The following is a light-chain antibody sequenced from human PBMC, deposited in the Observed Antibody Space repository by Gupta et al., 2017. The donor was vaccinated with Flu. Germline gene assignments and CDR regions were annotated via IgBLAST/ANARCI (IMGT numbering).Light chain of an antibody. V-gene: IGKV3-20*01. CDR2: SAS. CDR1: QSVGGGY. CDR3: QQYGDSPRLT. Sequence: VLTQSPGTLSLSPGERATLSCRTSQSVGGGYLAWYQQKPGQAPRLLIHSASTRATGIPDRFSGSGSGTDFTLTISRLEPEDSAVYYCQQYGDSPRLTFGPGTKVDLK. J-gene: IGKJ3*01.